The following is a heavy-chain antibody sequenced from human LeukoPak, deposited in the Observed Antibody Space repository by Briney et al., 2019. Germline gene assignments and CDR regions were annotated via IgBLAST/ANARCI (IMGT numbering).Heavy chain of an antibody. D-gene: IGHD3-22*01. Sequence: SVKVSCKASGGTFSSYAISWVRQAPGQGLEWMGRIIPILGIANYAQKFQGRVTITADKSTSTAYMELSSLRSEDTAVYYCARGDYYYDSSGYYFDYWGQGTLVTVSS. V-gene: IGHV1-69*04. J-gene: IGHJ4*02. CDR1: GGTFSSYA. CDR3: ARGDYYYDSSGYYFDY. CDR2: IIPILGIA.